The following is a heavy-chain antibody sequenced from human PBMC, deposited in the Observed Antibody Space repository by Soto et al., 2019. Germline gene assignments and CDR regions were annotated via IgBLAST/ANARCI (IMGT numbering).Heavy chain of an antibody. J-gene: IGHJ6*02. CDR2: VDPTDSYT. CDR1: GYIFTSYW. Sequence: GESLKISWKGSGYIFTSYWISWVRQMPGKGLEWMGRVDPTDSYTNYSPSFQGHVTISADKSISTAYLQWSRLKASDTAMYYCARHGVRSDYNGIDVRGQGTT. D-gene: IGHD3-3*01. V-gene: IGHV5-10-1*01. CDR3: ARHGVRSDYNGIDV.